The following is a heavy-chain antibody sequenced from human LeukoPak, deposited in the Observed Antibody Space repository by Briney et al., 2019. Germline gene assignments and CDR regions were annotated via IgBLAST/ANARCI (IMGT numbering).Heavy chain of an antibody. D-gene: IGHD3-16*02. Sequence: EPSETLSLTCTVSGGSISSGDYYWSWIRQPPGKGLEWIGEINHSGSTNYNPSLKSRVTISVDTSKNQFSLKLSSVTAADTAVYYCARGYYDYVWGSYRLSAFDIWGQGTMVTVSS. CDR3: ARGYYDYVWGSYRLSAFDI. V-gene: IGHV4-39*07. CDR2: INHSGST. J-gene: IGHJ3*02. CDR1: GGSISSGDYY.